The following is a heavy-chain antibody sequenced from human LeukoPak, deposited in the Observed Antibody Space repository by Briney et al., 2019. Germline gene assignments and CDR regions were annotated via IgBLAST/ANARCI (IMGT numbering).Heavy chain of an antibody. Sequence: PLGSLRLSCAASGFTFSNYAVTWVRQAPGKGLEWVSVISDRGGTTYYADSVKGRFTISRDNSKNTLYLQMNSLRAEDTAVYYCAKDHGAVVVVAATQKKYNWFDPWGQGTLVTVSS. CDR3: AKDHGAVVVVAATQKKYNWFDP. CDR2: ISDRGGTT. V-gene: IGHV3-23*01. J-gene: IGHJ5*02. D-gene: IGHD2-15*01. CDR1: GFTFSNYA.